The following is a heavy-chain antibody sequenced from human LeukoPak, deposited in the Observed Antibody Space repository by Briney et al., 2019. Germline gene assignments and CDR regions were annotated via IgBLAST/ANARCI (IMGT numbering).Heavy chain of an antibody. CDR2: ISSSSSYI. V-gene: IGHV3-21*01. CDR1: GFTFSRYS. CDR3: AGDSFPDPGVVSAFDY. Sequence: GGSLRLSCAAPGFTFSRYSMNWVRQAPGKGLEWVLSISSSSSYIYYADSVKGRFTISRDNAKNSLYLQMNSLGAEDTAVYYCAGDSFPDPGVVSAFDYWGQGTLVTVSS. J-gene: IGHJ4*02. D-gene: IGHD3-3*01.